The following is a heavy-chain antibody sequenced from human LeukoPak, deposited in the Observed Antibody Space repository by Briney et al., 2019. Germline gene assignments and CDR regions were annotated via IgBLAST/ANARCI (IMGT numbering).Heavy chain of an antibody. D-gene: IGHD6-19*01. CDR3: ARGGWYQDY. CDR2: IYYSGST. J-gene: IGHJ4*02. CDR1: GGPMSSHY. Sequence: PSETLSLTCTVSGGPMSSHYWSWFRQPPGKGLECIGYIYYSGSTTYNPSLKSRLTISVDTPKNQFSLKLTSVTAADTAVYYCARGGWYQDYWGQGTLVTVSS. V-gene: IGHV4-59*08.